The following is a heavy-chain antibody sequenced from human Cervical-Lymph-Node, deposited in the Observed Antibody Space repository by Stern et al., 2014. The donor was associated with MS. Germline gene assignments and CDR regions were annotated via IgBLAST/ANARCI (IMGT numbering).Heavy chain of an antibody. CDR1: GGTFNNHV. CDR3: ANRDMGYTYGRHDY. V-gene: IGHV1-69*06. J-gene: IGHJ4*02. D-gene: IGHD5-12*01. Sequence: QVQLVESGAEVKKPGSSVKVSCKASGGTFNNHVISWVRQAHGQGLEWMAGIIPMFGTPTSAQKFQGRVTIIADKSTSTVHMVLRTLSEEDTAMYYCANRDMGYTYGRHDYWGQGTLVTVS. CDR2: IIPMFGTP.